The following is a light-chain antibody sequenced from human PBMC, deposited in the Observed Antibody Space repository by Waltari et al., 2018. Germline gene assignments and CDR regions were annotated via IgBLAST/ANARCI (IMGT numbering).Light chain of an antibody. J-gene: IGLJ3*02. CDR2: AVT. CDR1: SGDVGSYNR. V-gene: IGLV2-18*01. CDR3: TLYTTTSTWV. Sequence: QSALTQPPSVSGSPGQSVTISCTGPSGDVGSYNRVSWYQQPPGTAPKLLIYAVTNRPSGVPDRFSGSKSGNTASLTISGLQAEDEADYYCTLYTTTSTWVFGGGTRLTVL.